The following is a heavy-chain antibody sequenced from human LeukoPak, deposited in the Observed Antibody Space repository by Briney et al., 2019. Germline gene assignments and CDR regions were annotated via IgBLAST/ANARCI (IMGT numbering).Heavy chain of an antibody. CDR3: ARKGIDDSSGYYYVYFDY. CDR2: ITSSGIT. D-gene: IGHD3-22*01. J-gene: IGHJ4*02. Sequence: GGTLRLSCAASGFTFSNYGMNWVRQAPGKGLEWVSGITSSGITYYADSVKGRFTISRDNAKNSLYLQMNSLRPEDTALYYCARKGIDDSSGYYYVYFDYWGQGTLVTVSS. V-gene: IGHV3-20*04. CDR1: GFTFSNYG.